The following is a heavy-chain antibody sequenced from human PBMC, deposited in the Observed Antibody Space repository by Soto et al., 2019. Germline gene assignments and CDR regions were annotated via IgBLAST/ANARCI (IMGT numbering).Heavy chain of an antibody. Sequence: SETLSLTCTVSGGSISGYYWSWIRQPPGKGLEWIGYIFYRGNTLYNPSLQSRVTISVDTSKNQFFLGLTSVTAADTAVYYCTRHAIIPKLQYGMDVWGQGASVIVSS. J-gene: IGHJ6*02. CDR3: TRHAIIPKLQYGMDV. CDR1: GGSISGYY. D-gene: IGHD1-1*01. V-gene: IGHV4-59*01. CDR2: IFYRGNT.